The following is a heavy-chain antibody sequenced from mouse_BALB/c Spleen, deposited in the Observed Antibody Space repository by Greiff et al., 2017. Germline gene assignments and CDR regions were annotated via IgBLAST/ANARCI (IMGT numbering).Heavy chain of an antibody. CDR1: GFSLTSYG. CDR2: IWAGGST. V-gene: IGHV2-9*02. J-gene: IGHJ3*01. D-gene: IGHD2-1*01. Sequence: VQVVESGPGLVAPSQSLSITCTVSGFSLTSYGVHWVRQPPGKGLEWLGVIWAGGSTNYNSALMSRLSISKDNSKSQVFLKMNSLQTDDTAMYYCARDGNYPFAYWGQGTLVTVSA. CDR3: ARDGNYPFAY.